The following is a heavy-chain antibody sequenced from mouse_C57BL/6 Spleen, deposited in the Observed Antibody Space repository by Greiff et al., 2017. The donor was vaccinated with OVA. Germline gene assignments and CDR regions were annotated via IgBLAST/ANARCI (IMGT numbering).Heavy chain of an antibody. D-gene: IGHD1-1*01. CDR2: ISSGSSTI. CDR3: ARDYGSFDY. V-gene: IGHV5-17*01. CDR1: GFTFSDYG. Sequence: EVMLVESGGGLVKPGGSLKLSCAASGFTFSDYGMHWVRQAPEKGLEWVAYISSGSSTIYYADTVKGRFTISRDNATNTLFLQMNSLRSEDTAMYDCARDYGSFDYWGEGTTLTVSS. J-gene: IGHJ2*01.